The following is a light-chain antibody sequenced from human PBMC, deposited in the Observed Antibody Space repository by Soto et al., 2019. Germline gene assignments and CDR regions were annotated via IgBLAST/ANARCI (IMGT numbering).Light chain of an antibody. Sequence: QPVLTQSPSASASLGASVKLTCTLSSGHSNYAIAWHQQQPEKGPRYLMKVNSGGSHIKGDGIPARFSGSSSGAERYLFISSLQSEDEADYYSQTWGTGSAIVVFGGGTQLTVL. CDR3: QTWGTGSAIVV. V-gene: IGLV4-69*01. CDR1: SGHSNYA. CDR2: VNSGGSH. J-gene: IGLJ7*01.